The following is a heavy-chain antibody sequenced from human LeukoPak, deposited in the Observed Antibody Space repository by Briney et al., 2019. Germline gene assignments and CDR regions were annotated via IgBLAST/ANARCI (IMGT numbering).Heavy chain of an antibody. CDR3: AGSSQWLALDY. CDR2: IFFTGST. D-gene: IGHD6-19*01. CDR1: GGSISGSSYS. Sequence: SETLSLTCTVSGGSISGSSYSWGWIRQPPGKGLEWIAAIFFTGSTNYNPSLKSRVTISLDTSKNQFSLKLSSVTAADTAVYYCAGSSQWLALDYWGQGALVTVSS. V-gene: IGHV4-39*07. J-gene: IGHJ4*02.